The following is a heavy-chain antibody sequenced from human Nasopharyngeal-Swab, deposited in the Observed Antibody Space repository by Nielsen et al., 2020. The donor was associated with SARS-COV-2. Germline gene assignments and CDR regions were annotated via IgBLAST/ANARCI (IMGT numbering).Heavy chain of an antibody. Sequence: GGSLRLSCAASGFTFSDYYMSWIRQAPGKGLEWVSYISSSGSTIYYADSVKGRFTISRDNAKNSPYLQMNSLRAEDTAVYYCATLYGSGIYAGYYYYYGMDVWGQGTTVTVSS. D-gene: IGHD3-10*01. V-gene: IGHV3-11*04. CDR3: ATLYGSGIYAGYYYYYGMDV. CDR2: ISSSGSTI. J-gene: IGHJ6*02. CDR1: GFTFSDYY.